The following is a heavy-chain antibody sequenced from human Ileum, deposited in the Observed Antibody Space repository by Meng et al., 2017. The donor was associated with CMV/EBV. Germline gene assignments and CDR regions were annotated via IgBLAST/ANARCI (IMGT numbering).Heavy chain of an antibody. J-gene: IGHJ4*02. D-gene: IGHD6-13*01. CDR3: ARAGYPRSWYGEGFDY. CDR2: ISYDGSKK. V-gene: IGHV3-30*04. CDR1: GFTFRTFS. Sequence: SGFTFRTFSRHWVRQAPGKGLEWVVVISYDGSKKYYADSVKGRFTISRDNSKNTLDLQMSSLRAEDTAVYYCARAGYPRSWYGEGFDYLGQGTLVTVSS.